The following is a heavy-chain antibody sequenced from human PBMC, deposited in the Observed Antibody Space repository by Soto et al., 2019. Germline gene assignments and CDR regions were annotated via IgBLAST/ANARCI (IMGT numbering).Heavy chain of an antibody. V-gene: IGHV4-30-2*05. Sequence: SETLSLTCGVSGGYIRSGGYSWSWIRQPPGKGLEWIGYIYKSATTYYNPSFESRVAISLDTSKSQFSLNVTSVTAADTAVYFCARGRYCLTGRCFPNWFDSWGQGTLVTVSS. J-gene: IGHJ5*01. CDR1: GGYIRSGGYS. D-gene: IGHD2-15*01. CDR2: IYKSATT. CDR3: ARGRYCLTGRCFPNWFDS.